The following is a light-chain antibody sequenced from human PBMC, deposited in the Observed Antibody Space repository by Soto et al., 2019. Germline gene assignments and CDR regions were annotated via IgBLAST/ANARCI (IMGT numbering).Light chain of an antibody. Sequence: EIVLTQSTAALSVSPGERVTLSCRASQGIGCTLAWYQQKPGQTPRLLIYDSSTRAIGIPIRFSGSRSGTEFILTINGLQFEDFAVYYCQRYNNWPLTFGGGTKVEIK. CDR3: QRYNNWPLT. CDR1: QGIGCT. CDR2: DSS. J-gene: IGKJ4*01. V-gene: IGKV3-15*01.